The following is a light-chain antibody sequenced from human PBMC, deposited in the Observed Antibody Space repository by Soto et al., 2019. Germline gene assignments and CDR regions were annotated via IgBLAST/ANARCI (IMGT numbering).Light chain of an antibody. V-gene: IGLV2-11*01. Sequence: LAQPRSVSGSPGQLLTISCTGTSSDVDDYRYVSWYQQYPGKAPKLVIYDGTKRPSGVPDRFSGSNSGNTASLTISGLQAEDEADYYCCSYVTTPEIFGTGTEVTVL. CDR1: SSDVDDYRY. CDR3: CSYVTTPEI. J-gene: IGLJ1*01. CDR2: DGT.